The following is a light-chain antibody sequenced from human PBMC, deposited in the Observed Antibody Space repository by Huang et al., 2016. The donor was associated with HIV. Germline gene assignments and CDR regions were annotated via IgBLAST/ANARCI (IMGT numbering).Light chain of an antibody. CDR3: QQYNNWPPP. CDR1: QSVSSN. J-gene: IGKJ4*01. Sequence: EIVMTQSPATLSVSPGERATLFCRASQSVSSNLAWYQQKPGQAPRLLIYGASTRATGSPARFSGSGSGTEFTLTISSLQSEDFAVYYCQQYNNWPPPFGGGTKVEIK. CDR2: GAS. V-gene: IGKV3-15*01.